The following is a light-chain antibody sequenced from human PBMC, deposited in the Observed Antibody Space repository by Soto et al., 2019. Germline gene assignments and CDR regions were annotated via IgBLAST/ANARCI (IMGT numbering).Light chain of an antibody. V-gene: IGKV3-11*01. CDR2: DAS. Sequence: EIVLTQSPATLSLSPGERATLSCRATENLRTFLAWYQQKAGQAPRLLIYDASNRATGIPDRFSGSGSGTDFTLTISNLEPEYSAVYYCQQRSIWPLTFGGGTKVDIK. CDR1: ENLRTF. CDR3: QQRSIWPLT. J-gene: IGKJ4*01.